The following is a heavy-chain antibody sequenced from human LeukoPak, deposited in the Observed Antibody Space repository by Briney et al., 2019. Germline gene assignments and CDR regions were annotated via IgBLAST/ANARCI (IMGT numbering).Heavy chain of an antibody. CDR1: GFTFSDYY. Sequence: PGGSLRLSCAASGFTFSDYYMSWIRQAPGKGLEWVSGINWNGGSTGYADSVKGRFTISRDNAKNSLYLQMNSLRAEDTALYYCARVGDPVAGSYYYYYYMDVWGKGTTVTVSS. CDR2: INWNGGST. CDR3: ARVGDPVAGSYYYYYYMDV. D-gene: IGHD6-19*01. V-gene: IGHV3-20*04. J-gene: IGHJ6*03.